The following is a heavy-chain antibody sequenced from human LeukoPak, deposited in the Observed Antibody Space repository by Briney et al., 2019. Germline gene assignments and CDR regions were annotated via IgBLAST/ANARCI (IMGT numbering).Heavy chain of an antibody. CDR3: ARDGTYYYGSGSEPNWFDP. CDR1: GGSISSSSYY. J-gene: IGHJ5*02. D-gene: IGHD3-10*01. V-gene: IGHV4-39*07. Sequence: SETLSLTCTVSGGSISSSSYYWGWIRQPPGKGLEWIGSIYYSGSTYYNPSLKSRVTISVDTSKNQFSLKLSSVTAADTAVYYCARDGTYYYGSGSEPNWFDPWGQGTLVTVSS. CDR2: IYYSGST.